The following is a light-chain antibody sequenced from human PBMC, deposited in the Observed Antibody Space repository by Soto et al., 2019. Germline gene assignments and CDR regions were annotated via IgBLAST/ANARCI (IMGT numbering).Light chain of an antibody. Sequence: IQLTQSPSSLSASVGDRVTITCRASQGISSNLAWYQQKPGKAPKVLINAASTLQSGVPSRFSGSGSGTDFTLTISRLEPEDFAVYYCQQYSSSPPITFGQGTRLEIK. CDR1: QGISSN. J-gene: IGKJ5*01. CDR3: QQYSSSPPIT. V-gene: IGKV1-9*01. CDR2: AAS.